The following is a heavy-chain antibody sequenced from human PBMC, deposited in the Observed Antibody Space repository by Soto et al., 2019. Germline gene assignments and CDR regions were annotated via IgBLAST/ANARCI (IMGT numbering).Heavy chain of an antibody. J-gene: IGHJ4*02. CDR3: ARDQQQIPGIAVV. CDR2: IYYSGST. CDR1: GGSISSYY. V-gene: IGHV4-59*01. D-gene: IGHD6-19*01. Sequence: SETLSLTCTVSGGSISSYYWSWIRQPPGKGLEWIGYIYYSGSTNYNPSLKSRVTISVDTSKNQFSLKLSSVTAADTAVYYCARDQQQIPGIAVVWSQGTLVTVSS.